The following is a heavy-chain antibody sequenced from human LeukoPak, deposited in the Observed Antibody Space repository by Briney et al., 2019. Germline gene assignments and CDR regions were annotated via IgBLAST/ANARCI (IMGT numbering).Heavy chain of an antibody. CDR3: ARARLRWYSFAY. V-gene: IGHV4-31*03. Sequence: SQTLSLTCTVSGGSISSGGYYWSWIRQHPGKGLEWIGYIYYSGSTYYNPSLKRRVTISVDTSKNQFSLKLSSVPAADTAVYYCARARLRWYSFAYWGQRTLVTVSS. CDR1: GGSISSGGYY. J-gene: IGHJ4*02. D-gene: IGHD4-23*01. CDR2: IYYSGST.